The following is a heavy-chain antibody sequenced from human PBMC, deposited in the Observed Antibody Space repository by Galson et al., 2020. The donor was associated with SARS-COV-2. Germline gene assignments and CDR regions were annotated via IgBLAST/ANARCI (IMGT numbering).Heavy chain of an antibody. V-gene: IGHV3-74*01. CDR1: GFTFSSYW. CDR2: INSDGKSI. J-gene: IGHJ6*02. CDR3: ARGGGISYFYHGLDV. Sequence: GGSLRLSCEASGFTFSSYWMHWVRQAPGKGLVWVSRINSDGKSISYADSVKGRFTISRDNAKNTMYLQMNSLRAEDTAVYYCARGGGISYFYHGLDVWGQGTSVTASS. D-gene: IGHD2-21*01.